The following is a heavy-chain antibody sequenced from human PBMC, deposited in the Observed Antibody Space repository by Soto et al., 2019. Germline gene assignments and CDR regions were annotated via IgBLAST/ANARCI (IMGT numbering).Heavy chain of an antibody. V-gene: IGHV1-69*13. CDR3: ARGPVRQLDEYYFDY. Sequence: ASVKVSCKASGGTFSSYAISWVRQAPGQGLEWMGGIIPIFGTANYAQKFQGRVTITADESTSTAYMELSSLRSEDTAVYYCARGPVRQLDEYYFDYWGQGTLVTVSS. D-gene: IGHD6-13*01. CDR1: GGTFSSYA. J-gene: IGHJ4*02. CDR2: IIPIFGTA.